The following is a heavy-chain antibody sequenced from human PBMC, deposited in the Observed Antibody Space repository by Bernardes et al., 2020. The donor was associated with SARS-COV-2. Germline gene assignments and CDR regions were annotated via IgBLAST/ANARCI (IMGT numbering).Heavy chain of an antibody. J-gene: IGHJ4*02. CDR2: IKVDGSEK. CDR1: GFSISTFW. V-gene: IGHV3-7*03. Sequence: GGSLRLSCSASGFSISTFWLTWVRQAPGKRMEWVANIKVDGSEKYYVDSVKGRFTISRDNANNSLYLQMNSLRAEDTAVYYCTRDVGCSGGRCYSYYDYWGQGTLVTVSS. D-gene: IGHD2-15*01. CDR3: TRDVGCSGGRCYSYYDY.